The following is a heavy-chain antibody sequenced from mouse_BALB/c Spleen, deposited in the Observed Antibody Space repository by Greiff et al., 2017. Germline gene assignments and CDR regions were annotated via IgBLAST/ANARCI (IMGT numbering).Heavy chain of an antibody. V-gene: IGHV1S127*01. CDR2: IDPSDSYT. Sequence: VQLQQPGAELVKPGASVKMSCKASGYTFTSYWMHWVKQRPGQGLEWIGVIDPSDSYTSYNQKFKGKATLTVDTSSSTAYMQLSSLTSEDSAVYYCTRGAVARRDFAYWGQGTLVTVSA. D-gene: IGHD1-1*01. J-gene: IGHJ3*01. CDR3: TRGAVARRDFAY. CDR1: GYTFTSYW.